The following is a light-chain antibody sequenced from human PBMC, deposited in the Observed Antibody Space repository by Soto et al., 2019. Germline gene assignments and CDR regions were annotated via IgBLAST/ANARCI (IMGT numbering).Light chain of an antibody. CDR1: QGISNY. J-gene: IGKJ3*01. Sequence: DIQMTQSPSSLSASVGDRVTITCRASQGISNYLAWYQQKPGEAPKLLIYSASTLKSGVPSRFSGSVSGTEFTLTISSLQPEDVATYYWQKSTSAPLTFGPGTTVDIK. CDR2: SAS. CDR3: QKSTSAPLT. V-gene: IGKV1-27*01.